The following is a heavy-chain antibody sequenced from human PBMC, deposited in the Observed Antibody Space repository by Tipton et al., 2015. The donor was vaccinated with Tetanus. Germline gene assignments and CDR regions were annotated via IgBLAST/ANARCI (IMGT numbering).Heavy chain of an antibody. V-gene: IGHV4-39*01. D-gene: IGHD1-7*01. Sequence: TLSLTCTVSGGSISSSSYYWGWIRQPPGKGLEWIGSIYYSGSTYYNPSLKSRVTISVDTSKNQFSLKLSSVTAADTAVYYCSITLTGTTSQVYYFDYWGQGTLVTVSS. J-gene: IGHJ4*02. CDR2: IYYSGST. CDR1: GGSISSSSYY. CDR3: SITLTGTTSQVYYFDY.